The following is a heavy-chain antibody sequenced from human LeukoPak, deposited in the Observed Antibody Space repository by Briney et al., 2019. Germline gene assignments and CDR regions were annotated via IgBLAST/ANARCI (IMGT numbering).Heavy chain of an antibody. D-gene: IGHD6-13*01. CDR3: ARGLTIAAAEVFDY. V-gene: IGHV3-33*01. CDR2: IWYDGSNK. J-gene: IGHJ4*02. CDR1: GFTFSSFG. Sequence: GGSLRLSCAASGFTFSSFGVHWVHQPPGKGLEWVAVIWYDGSNKYYADSVKGRFTISRDNSKNTLFLQMNSLRAEDTAVYYCARGLTIAAAEVFDYWGQGTLVTVSS.